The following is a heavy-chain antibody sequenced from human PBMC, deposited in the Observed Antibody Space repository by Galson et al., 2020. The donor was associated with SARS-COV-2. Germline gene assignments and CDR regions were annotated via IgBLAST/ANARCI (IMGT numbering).Heavy chain of an antibody. Sequence: GGSLRLPCAASGFTFSSYAMSWVRQAPGKGLEWVSAISGSGGSTYYADSVKGRFTISRANSKNTLYLQMNSLRAEETAVYYCAKDSGGEAAGAGGYYYDYDMDVWGQGTTVTVSS. V-gene: IGHV3-23*01. CDR2: ISGSGGST. J-gene: IGHJ6*02. D-gene: IGHD6-13*01. CDR1: GFTFSSYA. CDR3: AKDSGGEAAGAGGYYYDYDMDV.